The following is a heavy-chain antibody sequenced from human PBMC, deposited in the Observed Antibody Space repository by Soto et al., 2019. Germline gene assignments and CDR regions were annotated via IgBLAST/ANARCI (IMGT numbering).Heavy chain of an antibody. Sequence: PSETLSLPCAVSGYSISSGYYWGWIRQPPGKGLEWIGSIYHSGSTYYNPSLKSRVTISVDTSKNQFSLKLSSVTAAGTAVYYCARASDEQGNTRWLQGPGWFDPWGQGTLVTVSS. CDR2: IYHSGST. CDR3: ARASDEQGNTRWLQGPGWFDP. J-gene: IGHJ5*02. D-gene: IGHD5-18*01. V-gene: IGHV4-38-2*01. CDR1: GYSISSGYY.